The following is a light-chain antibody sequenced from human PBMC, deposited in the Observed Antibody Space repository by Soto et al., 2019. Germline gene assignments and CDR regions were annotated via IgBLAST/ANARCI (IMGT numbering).Light chain of an antibody. CDR1: QSVSSN. J-gene: IGKJ4*01. Sequence: IVMTQSPATLSVSPGERATLSCRASQSVSSNLAWYQQKPGQAPRLLIYDASTRANGIPARFSGSGSGTEFAITISSLQSEDFAVYYCQQYNSWLTFGGGTKVEIK. CDR3: QQYNSWLT. CDR2: DAS. V-gene: IGKV3-15*01.